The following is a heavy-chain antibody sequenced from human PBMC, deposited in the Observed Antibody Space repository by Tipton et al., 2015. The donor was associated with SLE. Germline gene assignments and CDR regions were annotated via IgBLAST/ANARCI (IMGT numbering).Heavy chain of an antibody. CDR2: IYHSGST. Sequence: SLRLSCAVSGGSISSSNWWSWVRQPPGKGLEWIGEIYHSGSTNYNPSLKSRVTISVDKSKNQFSLKLSSVTAADTAVYYCARLRSDWQMTDYYFDYWGQGTLVTVSS. J-gene: IGHJ4*02. CDR1: GGSISSSNW. D-gene: IGHD6-19*01. V-gene: IGHV4-4*02. CDR3: ARLRSDWQMTDYYFDY.